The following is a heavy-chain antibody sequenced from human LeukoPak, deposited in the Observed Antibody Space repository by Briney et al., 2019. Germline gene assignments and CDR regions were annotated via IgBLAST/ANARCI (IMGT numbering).Heavy chain of an antibody. CDR2: IKQDGSEK. J-gene: IGHJ1*01. Sequence: PGGSLRLSCAASGFTFSSYWMSWVRQAPGKGLEWVANIKQDGSEKYYVDSVKGRFTISRDNAKNSLYLQTNSLRAEDTAVYFCAKPGETTWFEYFHHWGQGTLVTVSS. CDR3: AKPGETTWFEYFHH. V-gene: IGHV3-7*03. D-gene: IGHD3-10*01. CDR1: GFTFSSYW.